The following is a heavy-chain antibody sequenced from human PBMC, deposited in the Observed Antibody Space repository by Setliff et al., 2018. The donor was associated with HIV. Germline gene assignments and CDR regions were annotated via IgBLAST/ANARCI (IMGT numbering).Heavy chain of an antibody. Sequence: GGSLRLSCAASGFTFSSYVMHWDRQAPGKGLEWVAYIRNDGSDKYAAVSLRGRFTISRDNSKNTLYLQMNSLRSEDSAVYYCAKNLFSSRWSPLDYWGQGTLVTVSS. D-gene: IGHD6-13*01. CDR3: AKNLFSSRWSPLDY. V-gene: IGHV3-30*02. J-gene: IGHJ4*02. CDR1: GFTFSSYV. CDR2: IRNDGSDK.